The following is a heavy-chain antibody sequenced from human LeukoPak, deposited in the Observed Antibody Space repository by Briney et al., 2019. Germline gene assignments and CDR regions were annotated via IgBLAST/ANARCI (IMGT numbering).Heavy chain of an antibody. CDR1: GYTFTSYD. CDR3: ARGRIAARRRWFDP. D-gene: IGHD6-6*01. J-gene: IGHJ5*02. CDR2: MNPNSGNT. Sequence: ASVKVSCKASGYTFTSYDINWVRQATGQGLEGRGWMNPNSGNTGYAQKCQGRVTMTRNTSISTAYMELSSMRSEDTAVYYCARGRIAARRRWFDPWGQGTLVTVSS. V-gene: IGHV1-8*02.